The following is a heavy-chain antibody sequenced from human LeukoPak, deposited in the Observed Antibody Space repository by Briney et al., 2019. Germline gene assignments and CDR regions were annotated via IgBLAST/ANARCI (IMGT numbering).Heavy chain of an antibody. Sequence: GSLRLSCAASGFTFSSYAMSWVRQAPGKGLEWVSAISGSGGSTYYADSVKGRFTISRDNAKNSLYLQMNSLRAEDTAVYYCARDFRFLEDYWGQGTLVTVSS. D-gene: IGHD3-3*01. J-gene: IGHJ4*02. CDR1: GFTFSSYA. CDR3: ARDFRFLEDY. CDR2: ISGSGGST. V-gene: IGHV3-23*01.